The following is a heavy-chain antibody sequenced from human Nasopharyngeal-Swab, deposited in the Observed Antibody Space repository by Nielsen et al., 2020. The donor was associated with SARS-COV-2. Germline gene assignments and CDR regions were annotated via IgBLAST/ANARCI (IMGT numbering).Heavy chain of an antibody. CDR3: TRDLGRWQLFDP. CDR2: ISSSSSYI. V-gene: IGHV3-21*01. CDR1: GFTFSTYS. Sequence: GESLKISCAASGFTFSTYSMNWVRQAPGKGLEWVSSISSSSSYIYYADSVKGRFTISRDNAKNSLYPQMNSLRAEDTAVFYCTRDLGRWQLFDPWGQGTLVTVSS. J-gene: IGHJ5*02. D-gene: IGHD7-27*01.